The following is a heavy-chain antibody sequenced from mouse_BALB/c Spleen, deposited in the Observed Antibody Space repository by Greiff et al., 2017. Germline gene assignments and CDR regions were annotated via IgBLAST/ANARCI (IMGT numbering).Heavy chain of an antibody. CDR2: ISSGGSYT. D-gene: IGHD1-2*01. Sequence: EVQGVESGGGLVKPGGSLKLSCAASGFTFSSYAMSWVRQTPEKRLEWVATISSGGSYTYYPDSVKGRFTISRDNAKNTLYLQMSSLRSEDTAMYYCARFITTVQYYFDYWGQGTTLTVSS. J-gene: IGHJ2*01. V-gene: IGHV5-9-3*01. CDR1: GFTFSSYA. CDR3: ARFITTVQYYFDY.